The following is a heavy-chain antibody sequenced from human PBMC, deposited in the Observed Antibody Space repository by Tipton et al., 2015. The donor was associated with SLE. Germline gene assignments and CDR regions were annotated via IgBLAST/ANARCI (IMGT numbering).Heavy chain of an antibody. V-gene: IGHV4-34*01. CDR1: GGSFSGYY. Sequence: TLSLTCDVNGGSFSGYYWSWIRQSPGKGLAWIGEVNHLGTIYYNASLKSRVTISIDTSKSHFSLKLTSVTAADTAVYYCARMEGMITYGGIAGLWGQGTVVTVSS. D-gene: IGHD3-16*01. J-gene: IGHJ4*02. CDR2: VNHLGTI. CDR3: ARMEGMITYGGIAGL.